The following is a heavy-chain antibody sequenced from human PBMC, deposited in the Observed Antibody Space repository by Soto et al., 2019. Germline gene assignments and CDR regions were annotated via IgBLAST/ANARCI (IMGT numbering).Heavy chain of an antibody. CDR1: GVTFSSYW. CDR2: INSGASST. CDR3: ARGPSGWFGYDY. J-gene: IGHJ4*02. Sequence: PGGSLRLSCAASGVTFSSYWRHWVRQAPGKGLVWVSRINSGASSTNYADSVKGRFTISRDNAKNTLYLQMDSLTAEDTAVYYCARGPSGWFGYDYWGQGTLVTVSS. V-gene: IGHV3-74*01. D-gene: IGHD6-19*01.